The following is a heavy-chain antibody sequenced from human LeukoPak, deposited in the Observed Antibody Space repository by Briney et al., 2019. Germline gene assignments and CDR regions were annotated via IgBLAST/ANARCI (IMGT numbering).Heavy chain of an antibody. CDR3: ARDIPSSIAARPQYYFDY. V-gene: IGHV4-30-2*01. Sequence: SETLSLTCTVSGGSISSGGYYWSWIRQPPGKGLEWIGYIYHSGSTYYNPSLKSRVTISVDRSKNQFSLKLSSVTAADTAVYYCARDIPSSIAARPQYYFDYWGQGTLVTVSS. D-gene: IGHD6-6*01. CDR1: GGSISSGGYY. CDR2: IYHSGST. J-gene: IGHJ4*02.